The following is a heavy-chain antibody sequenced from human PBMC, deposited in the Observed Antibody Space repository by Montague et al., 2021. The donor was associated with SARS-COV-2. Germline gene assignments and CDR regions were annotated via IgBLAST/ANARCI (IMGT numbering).Heavy chain of an antibody. Sequence: SETLPLTCAVYGGSFSGYYWTWIRQSPGKGLEWIAEINHSGTTNYNLNPSLRSRVTISVDTSKSQFSLKLSSVTAADTGVCYCARWDPQTLTLIGLRGKSASDYWGQGTLVTVSS. J-gene: IGHJ4*02. D-gene: IGHD4-23*01. CDR3: ARWDPQTLTLIGLRGKSASDY. CDR1: GGSFSGYY. CDR2: INHSGTT. V-gene: IGHV4-34*01.